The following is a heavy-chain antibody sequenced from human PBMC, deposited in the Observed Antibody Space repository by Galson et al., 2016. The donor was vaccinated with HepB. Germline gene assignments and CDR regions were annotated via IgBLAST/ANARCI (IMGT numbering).Heavy chain of an antibody. D-gene: IGHD6-19*01. CDR2: IKRKTDGGTT. V-gene: IGHV3-15*01. CDR1: GFTFSNAW. CDR3: ARSGSGWTRILGSFDL. Sequence: SLRLSCATSGFTFSNAWMTWVRQAPEKGLEWVGRIKRKTDGGTTDYGAPVKGRFTISRDDSKNTVYLQMNSLKPEDTAVYYCARSGSGWTRILGSFDLWGQGTMVIVSS. J-gene: IGHJ3*01.